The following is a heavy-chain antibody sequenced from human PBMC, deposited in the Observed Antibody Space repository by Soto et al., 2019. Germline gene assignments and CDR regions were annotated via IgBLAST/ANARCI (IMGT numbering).Heavy chain of an antibody. D-gene: IGHD1-26*01. CDR3: ARDPEGVGPETWHAFHM. CDR1: GFTFSRYG. CDR2: ISSNNDNI. J-gene: IGHJ3*02. V-gene: IGHV3-48*02. Sequence: EVQLVESGGGLVQPGGSLRLSCAASGFTFSRYGMNWVRQAPGKGLEWLSYISSNNDNIHYADSVEGRFTISRDNAQNSLYLQMHSLRDEDTAVYYCARDPEGVGPETWHAFHMWGQGTMVTVSS.